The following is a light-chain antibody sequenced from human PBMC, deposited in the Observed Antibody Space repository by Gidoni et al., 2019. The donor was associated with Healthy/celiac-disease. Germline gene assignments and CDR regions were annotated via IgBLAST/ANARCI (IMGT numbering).Light chain of an antibody. Sequence: QSALTQPASVSGSPGQSITISCTGTSSDVGGYNYVSWYQQHPGKAPKLMIYDVSNRPSGVSNRFSSSKSGNTASLTISGLQAEDEADYYCSSYTSSSLWVFGGGTKLTVL. CDR3: SSYTSSSLWV. V-gene: IGLV2-14*01. CDR2: DVS. J-gene: IGLJ2*01. CDR1: SSDVGGYNY.